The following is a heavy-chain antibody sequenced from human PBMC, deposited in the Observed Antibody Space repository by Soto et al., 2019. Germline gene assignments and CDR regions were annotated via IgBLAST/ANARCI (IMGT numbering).Heavy chain of an antibody. CDR2: ISAYNGNT. CDR1: GYTFTSDG. V-gene: IGHV1-18*01. CDR3: ARGAIVGHRYNWFEP. Sequence: QVQLVQSGAEVKKPWASVKVSCNASGYTFTSDGISWVRQAPGQGLEWMGWISAYNGNTNYAQKLQGRVTMTTDTSTSTAYMALRRLRSDVTAVYYCARGAIVGHRYNWFEPWGQGTLVTVSS. J-gene: IGHJ5*02. D-gene: IGHD1-26*01.